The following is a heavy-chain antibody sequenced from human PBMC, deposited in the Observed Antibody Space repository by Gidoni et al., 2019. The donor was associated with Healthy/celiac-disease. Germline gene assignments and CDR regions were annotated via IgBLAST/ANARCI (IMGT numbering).Heavy chain of an antibody. D-gene: IGHD3-10*01. CDR1: GLTFSSYG. CDR3: AKDRNPVVTMVQDV. CDR2: ISYDGSNK. J-gene: IGHJ6*04. Sequence: QVQLVASGGGVVQPGRYLRLYCAASGLTFSSYGMHWVRQAPGKGLELVAVISYDGSNKYYADSVKGRFTISRDNSKNTLYLQMNSLRAEDTAVYYCAKDRNPVVTMVQDVWGKGTTVTVSS. V-gene: IGHV3-30*18.